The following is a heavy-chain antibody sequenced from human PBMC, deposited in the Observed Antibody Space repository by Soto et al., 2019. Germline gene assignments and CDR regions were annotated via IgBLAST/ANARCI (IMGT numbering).Heavy chain of an antibody. CDR1: GYTFTSYG. J-gene: IGHJ5*02. D-gene: IGHD2-2*02. CDR3: ARDPGWCSSTSCYSNWFDP. Sequence: QVQLVQSGAEVKKPGASVKVSCKASGYTFTSYGISWVRQAPGQGLEWMGWISAYNGNTNYAQKLQGRVTMTTDPSTSTAYMELRSLRSDDTAVYYCARDPGWCSSTSCYSNWFDPWGQGTLVTVSS. V-gene: IGHV1-18*01. CDR2: ISAYNGNT.